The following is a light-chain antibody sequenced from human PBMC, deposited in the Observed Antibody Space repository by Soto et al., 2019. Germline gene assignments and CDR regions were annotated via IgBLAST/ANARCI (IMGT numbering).Light chain of an antibody. V-gene: IGLV1-40*01. CDR2: ANI. J-gene: IGLJ1*01. CDR1: SSNIGAGYD. CDR3: QSYDSTLSARYV. Sequence: QSVLTQPPSVSAAPGQRVTISCTGSSSNIGAGYDVHWYQQRPGAAPKLLISANINRPSGVPDRFSGSKSGTSASLAITGLQADDEGDYYCQSYDSTLSARYVFGTGTEVTVL.